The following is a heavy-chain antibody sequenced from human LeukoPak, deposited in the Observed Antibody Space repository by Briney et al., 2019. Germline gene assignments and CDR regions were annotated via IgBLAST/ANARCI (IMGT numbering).Heavy chain of an antibody. Sequence: GGSLRLSCAASGSTFSSYAMSWVRQAPGKGLEWVSVISGSGGSTYYADSVKGRFTISRDNSKSTLYLQMNSLRAEDTAVYYCARETTVTCLDYWGQGTLVTVSS. CDR1: GSTFSSYA. CDR2: ISGSGGST. V-gene: IGHV3-23*01. CDR3: ARETTVTCLDY. J-gene: IGHJ4*02. D-gene: IGHD4-17*01.